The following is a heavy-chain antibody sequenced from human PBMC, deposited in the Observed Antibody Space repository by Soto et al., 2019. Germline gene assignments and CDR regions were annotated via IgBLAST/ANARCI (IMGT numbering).Heavy chain of an antibody. V-gene: IGHV2-5*02. CDR3: AHSPPSTAVAGTVFDY. CDR1: GFSLSTSGVG. D-gene: IGHD6-19*01. Sequence: QITLKESGPTLVKPTQTLTLTCTFSGFSLSTSGVGVGWIRQPPGKALEWLALIYWDDDKRYSPSLKSRLTLTKDTSKNQVVLTMTNMDPVDTATYYCAHSPPSTAVAGTVFDYWGQGTLVTVSS. J-gene: IGHJ4*02. CDR2: IYWDDDK.